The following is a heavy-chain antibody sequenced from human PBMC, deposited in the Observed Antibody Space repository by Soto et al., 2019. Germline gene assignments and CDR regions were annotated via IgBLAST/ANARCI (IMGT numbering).Heavy chain of an antibody. CDR2: IYYTGRA. V-gene: IGHV4-59*01. D-gene: IGHD2-15*01. CDR3: TRVFPGGHLDK. CDR1: GVSISDYY. J-gene: IGHJ4*02. Sequence: QVHLQESGPGLVKPSETLSLNCPVSGVSISDYYWSWIRQSPGKGLEWIGYIYYTGRADYHPSLKSRVTMSLDTSKNQVSLQLSSVTAADTAVYYCTRVFPGGHLDKWGQGTLVTVSS.